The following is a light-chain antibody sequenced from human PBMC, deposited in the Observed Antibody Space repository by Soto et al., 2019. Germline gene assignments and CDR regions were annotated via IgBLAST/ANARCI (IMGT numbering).Light chain of an antibody. Sequence: DIHMTQSPSYLSASVGDRVTITCRASQNIKKFLNWYQQRPGKAPSALIHATSTLQNGVSSRFSGSGSDTDFTLTITSLQPEDFATYFCQQSYSSPLTFGGGTKVEL. CDR2: ATS. V-gene: IGKV1-39*01. CDR3: QQSYSSPLT. J-gene: IGKJ4*01. CDR1: QNIKKF.